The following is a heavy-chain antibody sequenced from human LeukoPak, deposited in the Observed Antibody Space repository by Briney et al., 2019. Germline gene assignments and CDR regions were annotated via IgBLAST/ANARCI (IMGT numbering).Heavy chain of an antibody. J-gene: IGHJ4*02. CDR2: ISGSGGST. V-gene: IGHV3-23*01. CDR1: GFTFSSYA. D-gene: IGHD6-19*01. CDR3: AKGYYEQWLVIFDY. Sequence: GGSLRPSCAASGFTFSSYAMSWVRQAPGKGLEWVSAISGSGGSTYYADSVKGRFTISRDNSKNTLYLQMNSLRAEDTAVYYCAKGYYEQWLVIFDYWGQGTLVTVSS.